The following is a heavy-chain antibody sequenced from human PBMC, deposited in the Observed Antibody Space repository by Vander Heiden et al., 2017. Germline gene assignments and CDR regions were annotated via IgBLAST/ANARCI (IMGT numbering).Heavy chain of an antibody. CDR2: ISWNGGYM. CDR1: GFTVNDYA. J-gene: IGHJ4*02. Sequence: EVQLVESGGGLVQPGRSLRLSCTASGFTVNDYAMHWVRQAPGKGLEWVSGISWNGGYMAYADSVKGRFTISRDDAKDSLYLQMNSLRPEDTAFYYCAKDSGDDRERQWQHLDYWGQGTLATVSS. V-gene: IGHV3-9*01. CDR3: AKDSGDDRERQWQHLDY. D-gene: IGHD6-19*01.